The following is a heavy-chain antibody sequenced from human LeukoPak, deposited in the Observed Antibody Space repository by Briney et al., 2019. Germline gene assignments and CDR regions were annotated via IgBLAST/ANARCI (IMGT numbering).Heavy chain of an antibody. D-gene: IGHD3-22*01. CDR3: AKSSGYYYDSSGYVPFDY. Sequence: GGSLRLSCAASGFTFSGYAMSWVRQAPGKGLEWVSAISGSGGSTYYADSVKGRFTISRDNSKNTLYLQMNSLRAEDTAVYYCAKSSGYYYDSSGYVPFDYWGQGTLVTVSS. CDR2: ISGSGGST. CDR1: GFTFSGYA. J-gene: IGHJ4*02. V-gene: IGHV3-23*01.